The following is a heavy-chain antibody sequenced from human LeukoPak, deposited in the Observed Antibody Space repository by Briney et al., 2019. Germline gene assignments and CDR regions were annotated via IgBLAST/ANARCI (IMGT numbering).Heavy chain of an antibody. CDR2: IYYSGST. V-gene: IGHV4-39*01. D-gene: IGHD3-3*01. CDR3: ARLDFWSGYFDY. CDR1: GGSISSSSYY. Sequence: SETLSLTCTVSGGSISSSSYYWGWIRQPPGKGLEWIGSIYYSGSTYYNPSLKSRVTISVDTSKNQFSLKLSSVTAADTAVYYCARLDFWSGYFDYWGQGTLVTVSS. J-gene: IGHJ4*02.